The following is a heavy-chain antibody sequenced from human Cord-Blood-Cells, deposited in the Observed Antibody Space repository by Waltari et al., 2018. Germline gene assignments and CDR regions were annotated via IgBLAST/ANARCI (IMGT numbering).Heavy chain of an antibody. CDR1: GYSISSGYY. CDR2: IYHSGST. V-gene: IGHV4-38-2*01. D-gene: IGHD7-27*01. Sequence: QVQLQESGPGLVKPSETLSLTCAVSGYSISSGYYWGWIRQPPGKGLEWIGSIYHSGSTYYNPTLKSRGTISVDTSKNQFSLKLSSVTAADTAVYYCARRTGEFDYWGQGTLVTVSS. J-gene: IGHJ4*02. CDR3: ARRTGEFDY.